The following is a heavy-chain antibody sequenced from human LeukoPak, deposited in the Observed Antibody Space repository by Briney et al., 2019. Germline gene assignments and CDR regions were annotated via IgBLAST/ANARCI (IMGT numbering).Heavy chain of an antibody. J-gene: IGHJ6*02. CDR1: GYTLTELS. V-gene: IGHV1-24*01. Sequence: ASVKVSCKVSGYTLTELSMHWVRRAPGKGLEWMGGFDPEDGETIYAQMFQGRVTMTEDTSTDTAYMELSSLRSEDTAVYYCATLCGGDCYNYYYYGMDVWGQGTTVTVSS. CDR3: ATLCGGDCYNYYYYGMDV. D-gene: IGHD2-21*02. CDR2: FDPEDGET.